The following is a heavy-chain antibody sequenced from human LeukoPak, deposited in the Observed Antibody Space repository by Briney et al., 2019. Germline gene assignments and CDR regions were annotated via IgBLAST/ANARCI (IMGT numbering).Heavy chain of an antibody. CDR3: ARVDYDSSFRWGRPLAENYYYYMDV. CDR1: GGSISSNSYY. CDR2: IYTSGST. D-gene: IGHD3-22*01. Sequence: PSQTLSLTCTVSGGSISSNSYYWSWIRQPAGKGLEWIGRIYTSGSTNYNPSLKSRVTVSVDTSKNQFSLKLSSVTAADTAVYYCARVDYDSSFRWGRPLAENYYYYMDVWGKGTTVTISS. J-gene: IGHJ6*03. V-gene: IGHV4-61*02.